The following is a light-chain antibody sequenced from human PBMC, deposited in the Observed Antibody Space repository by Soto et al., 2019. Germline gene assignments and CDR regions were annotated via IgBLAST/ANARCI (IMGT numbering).Light chain of an antibody. CDR2: SIS. J-gene: IGKJ1*01. Sequence: EVVLTQSAGTLSLSPGERATLTCRASQSVASSYLAWYQQKSGQAPRLLIYSISSRATGIPDRFSGSGSGTDFTLTISRLQPEDFAVYYCQQYGISRTFGQGTKVDIK. CDR3: QQYGISRT. CDR1: QSVASSY. V-gene: IGKV3-20*01.